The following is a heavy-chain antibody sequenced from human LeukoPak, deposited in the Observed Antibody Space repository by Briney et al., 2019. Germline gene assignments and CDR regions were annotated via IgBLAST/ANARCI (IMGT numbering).Heavy chain of an antibody. CDR1: GGSISSYY. CDR3: ARQFTVGAFQR. J-gene: IGHJ1*01. D-gene: IGHD1-26*01. Sequence: PSETLSLTCTVSGGSISSYYWSWIRQPPGKGLEWIGYIYYSGSTNYNPSLKSRVTISVDTSKNQFSLKLSSVTAADTAVYYCARQFTVGAFQRWGQGTLVTVSS. CDR2: IYYSGST. V-gene: IGHV4-59*08.